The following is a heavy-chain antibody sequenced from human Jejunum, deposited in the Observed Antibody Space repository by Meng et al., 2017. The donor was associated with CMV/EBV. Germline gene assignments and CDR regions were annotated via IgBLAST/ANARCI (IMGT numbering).Heavy chain of an antibody. CDR2: INHSEST. V-gene: IGHV4-34*01. D-gene: IGHD3-10*01. CDR3: ARRVGSGKYYFDF. Sequence: TCAGYGGAFTGDYCSWIRQSPGKGLEWIGEINHSESTNYNPSLKSRVTISVDSFKNQCSLRLNSVTAADTAVFHCARRVGSGKYYFDFWSQGSLVTVSS. CDR1: GGAFTGDY. J-gene: IGHJ4*02.